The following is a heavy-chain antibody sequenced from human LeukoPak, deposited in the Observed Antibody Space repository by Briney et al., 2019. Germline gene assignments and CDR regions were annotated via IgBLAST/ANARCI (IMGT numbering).Heavy chain of an antibody. V-gene: IGHV3-23*01. CDR1: GFTFSSYA. CDR2: ISGSGGST. CDR3: AKPVAGSSSWYLGTYFDY. D-gene: IGHD6-13*01. J-gene: IGHJ4*02. Sequence: GGSLRLSCAASGFTFSSYAMSRVRQAPGKGLEWVSAISGSGGSTYYADSVKGRFTISRDNSKNTLYLQMNSLRAEDTAVYYCAKPVAGSSSWYLGTYFDYWGQGTLVTVSS.